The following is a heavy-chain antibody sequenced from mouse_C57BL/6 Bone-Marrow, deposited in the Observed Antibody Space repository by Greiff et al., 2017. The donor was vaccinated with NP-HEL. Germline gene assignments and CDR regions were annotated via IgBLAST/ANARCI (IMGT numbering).Heavy chain of an antibody. D-gene: IGHD1-1*01. J-gene: IGHJ3*01. CDR1: GYTFTDYN. CDR2: INPNNGGT. V-gene: IGHV1-18*01. CDR3: ARRSIDPGVYGFAY. Sequence: EVKLQQSGPELVKPGASVKIPCKASGYTFTDYNMDWVKQSHGKSLEWIGDINPNNGGTIYNQKFKGKATLTVDKSSSTAYMELRSLTSEDTAVYYCARRSIDPGVYGFAYWGQGTLVTVSA.